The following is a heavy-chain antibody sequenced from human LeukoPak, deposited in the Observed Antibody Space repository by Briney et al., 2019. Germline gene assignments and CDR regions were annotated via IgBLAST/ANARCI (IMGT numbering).Heavy chain of an antibody. CDR1: GFTFSSYW. Sequence: GGSLRLSCAASGFTFSSYWMAWVRQAPGKGREWVANVREDEGDKGYADSVKGRFTISRDNGKNSLYLQMNSLTAEDTAVYYCARDVAGALDFWGQGTLVIVSS. J-gene: IGHJ4*02. V-gene: IGHV3-7*01. D-gene: IGHD6-19*01. CDR2: VREDEGDK. CDR3: ARDVAGALDF.